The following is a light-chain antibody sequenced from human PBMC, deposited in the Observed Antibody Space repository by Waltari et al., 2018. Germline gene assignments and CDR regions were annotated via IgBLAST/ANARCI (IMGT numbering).Light chain of an antibody. CDR3: CSYAGSNTWL. CDR2: EGS. Sequence: QSALTQPASVSGSPGQSITISCTGTSSDVGSYKLVSWYQQHPGKAPKPMIYEGSERPSGVSNRFSGSNSGNTASLTISGLQAEDDADYYCCSYAGSNTWLFGGGTKLTVL. CDR1: SSDVGSYKL. J-gene: IGLJ3*02. V-gene: IGLV2-23*01.